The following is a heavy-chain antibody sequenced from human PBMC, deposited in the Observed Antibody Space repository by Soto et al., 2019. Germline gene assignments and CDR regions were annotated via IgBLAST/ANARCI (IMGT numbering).Heavy chain of an antibody. D-gene: IGHD3-22*01. CDR2: VKSNTDGGPS. V-gene: IGHV3-15*07. CDR1: GFSFSNAW. Sequence: EVQLVESGGGLVQPGGSLRLSCAASGFSFSNAWMNWVRQAPRKGLEWVGRVKSNTDGGPSDYAAPVKGRFTISRDDPKNTLYLQMTRLKTEATAVYYCTTFQIVVVNKEWFVPWGQGNMVTVSS. J-gene: IGHJ5*02. CDR3: TTFQIVVVNKEWFVP.